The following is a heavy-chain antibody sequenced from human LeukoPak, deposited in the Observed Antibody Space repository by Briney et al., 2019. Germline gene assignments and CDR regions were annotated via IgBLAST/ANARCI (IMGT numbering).Heavy chain of an antibody. D-gene: IGHD3-22*01. J-gene: IGHJ6*02. Sequence: GGSLRLSCAASGFTFSNAWMSWVRQAPGKGLEWVGRIKSKTDGGTTDYAAPVKGRFTISRYDSKNTLYLQMNSLKTEDTAVYYCTTVDDSSPPWYYYGMDVWGQGTTVTVSS. CDR1: GFTFSNAW. V-gene: IGHV3-15*01. CDR2: IKSKTDGGTT. CDR3: TTVDDSSPPWYYYGMDV.